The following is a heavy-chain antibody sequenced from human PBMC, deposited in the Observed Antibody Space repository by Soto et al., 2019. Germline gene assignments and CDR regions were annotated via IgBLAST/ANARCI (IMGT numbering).Heavy chain of an antibody. J-gene: IGHJ4*02. CDR2: IKQDGSEK. CDR3: ARDYTIFDFGWRLLFGYYFDY. Sequence: PGGSLRLSCAASGFTFSSYWMSWFRQAPGKGLEWVANIKQDGSEKYYVDSVKGRFTISRDNAKNSLYLQMNSLRAEDTAVYYCARDYTIFDFGWRLLFGYYFDYWGQGTLVTVSS. D-gene: IGHD2-21*02. V-gene: IGHV3-7*01. CDR1: GFTFSSYW.